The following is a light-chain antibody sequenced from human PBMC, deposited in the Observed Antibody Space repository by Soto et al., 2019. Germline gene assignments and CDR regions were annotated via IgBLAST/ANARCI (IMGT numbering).Light chain of an antibody. J-gene: IGKJ1*01. CDR3: QQRSNWPPTWT. Sequence: EIVLTQSPATLSLSPGERATLSCRASQSVSNYLAWYQQKPGQAPRLLIYDASNRATGIPARFSGSVSGTDFTLTISSLEPEDFAVYYCQQRSNWPPTWTFGQVTKVEIK. CDR1: QSVSNY. CDR2: DAS. V-gene: IGKV3-11*01.